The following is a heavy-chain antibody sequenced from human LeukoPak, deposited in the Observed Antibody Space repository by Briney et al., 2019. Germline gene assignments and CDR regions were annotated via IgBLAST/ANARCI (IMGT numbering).Heavy chain of an antibody. J-gene: IGHJ4*02. CDR2: IYYSGST. V-gene: IGHV4-59*01. Sequence: SETLSLTCTVSGGSIRSYYWSWIRQPPGKGLEWIGYIYYSGSTNYNPSLKSRVTISVDTSKNQFSLKLSSVTAADTAVYYCARVAGTPYYFDYWGQGTLVTVSS. CDR1: GGSIRSYY. D-gene: IGHD1-26*01. CDR3: ARVAGTPYYFDY.